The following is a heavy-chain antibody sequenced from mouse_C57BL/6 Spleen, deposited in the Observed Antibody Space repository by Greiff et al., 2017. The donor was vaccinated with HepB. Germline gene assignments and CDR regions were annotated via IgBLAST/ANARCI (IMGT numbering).Heavy chain of an antibody. Sequence: VQLQQSGPELVKPGASVKVSCKASGYTFTDYYMNWVKQSHGKSLEWIGDINPNNGGTSYNQKFKGKATLTVDKSSSTAYMELRSLPSEDSAVYYCARGNPYYYGSSYGLAYWGQGTLVTVSA. CDR1: GYTFTDYY. CDR2: INPNNGGT. V-gene: IGHV1-26*01. D-gene: IGHD1-1*01. CDR3: ARGNPYYYGSSYGLAY. J-gene: IGHJ3*01.